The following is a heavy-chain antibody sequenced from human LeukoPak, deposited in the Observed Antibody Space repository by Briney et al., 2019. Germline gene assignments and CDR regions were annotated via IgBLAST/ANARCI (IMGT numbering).Heavy chain of an antibody. Sequence: SLRLSCAASGFTFSGYAMAWVRQTPGKGLEWVSSVFGGGHGALYIDSVRGRFTISRDNSMKTLYLQMNSLRAEDTAVYYCAKLRAGGAYYFDYWGQGTLVTVSS. V-gene: IGHV3-23*01. CDR3: AKLRAGGAYYFDY. J-gene: IGHJ4*02. CDR2: VFGGGHGA. CDR1: GFTFSGYA. D-gene: IGHD3-16*01.